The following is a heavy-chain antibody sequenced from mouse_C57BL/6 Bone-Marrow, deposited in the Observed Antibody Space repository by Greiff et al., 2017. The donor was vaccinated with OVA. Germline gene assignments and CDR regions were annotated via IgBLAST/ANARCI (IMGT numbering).Heavy chain of an antibody. J-gene: IGHJ4*01. Sequence: QVQLQQPGAELVRPGSSVKLSCKASGYTFTSYWMHWVKQRPIQGLEWIGNIDPSDSETHYNQKFKDKATLTVDKSSSTAYMQLSSLTSEDSAVYYCARSGSNVCMDYWGQGTSVTASS. CDR2: IDPSDSET. V-gene: IGHV1-52*01. CDR1: GYTFTSYW. CDR3: ARSGSNVCMDY. D-gene: IGHD2-5*01.